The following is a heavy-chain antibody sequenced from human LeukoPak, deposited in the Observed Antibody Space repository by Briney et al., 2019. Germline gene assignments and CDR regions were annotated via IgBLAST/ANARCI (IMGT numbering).Heavy chain of an antibody. D-gene: IGHD6-19*01. V-gene: IGHV3-23*01. J-gene: IGHJ4*02. CDR3: AKVKAVAGTY. CDR2: ISGSGGST. Sequence: SWVRQAPXXXLEWVSAISGSGGSTYYADSVKGRFTISRDNSKNTLYLQMNSLRAEDTAVYYCAKVKAVAGTYWGQGTLVTVSS.